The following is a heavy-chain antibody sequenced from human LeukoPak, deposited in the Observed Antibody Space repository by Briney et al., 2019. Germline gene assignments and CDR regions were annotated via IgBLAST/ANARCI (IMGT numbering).Heavy chain of an antibody. J-gene: IGHJ5*01. V-gene: IGHV3-30*02. CDR1: GFTFSSYG. CDR2: IRYDGSNK. CDR3: ARDGTRSSWVAHNWFDS. Sequence: GGSLRLSCAASGFTFSSYGMHWVRQAPGKGLEWVAFIRYDGSNKYYADSVKGRFTISRDNAKNTLYLQMNRLRAEDTAVYYCARDGTRSSWVAHNWFDSWGQGTLVTVSS. D-gene: IGHD6-13*01.